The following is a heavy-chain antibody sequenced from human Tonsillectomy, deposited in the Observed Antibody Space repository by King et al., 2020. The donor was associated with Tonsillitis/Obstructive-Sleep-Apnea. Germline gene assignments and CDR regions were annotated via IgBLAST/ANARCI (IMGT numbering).Heavy chain of an antibody. J-gene: IGHJ4*02. CDR1: GFTFSNAW. Sequence: VQLVESGGGLVKPGGSLRLSCAASGFTFSNAWMSWVRQAPGKGLEWVGRIKSKTDGGTTDYAAPVKGRFTISRDDSKNTLYLQMNSLKTEDTAVYYCTTALQWFGELPFDYWGQGTLVTVSS. CDR3: TTALQWFGELPFDY. D-gene: IGHD3-10*01. V-gene: IGHV3-15*01. CDR2: IKSKTDGGTT.